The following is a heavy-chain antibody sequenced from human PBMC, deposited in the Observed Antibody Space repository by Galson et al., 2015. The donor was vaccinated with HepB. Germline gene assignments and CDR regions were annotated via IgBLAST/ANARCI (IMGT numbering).Heavy chain of an antibody. V-gene: IGHV3-23*03. CDR2: IDTGGVYT. CDR3: ARTPSRYLDY. CDR1: GFTFSSYD. D-gene: IGHD1-14*01. Sequence: SLRLSCAASGFTFSSYDMTWVRQAPGKGLEWVSAIDTGGVYTPYADSVKGRFTISRDNSKSTLSLQMNSLRAEDTAVYYCARTPSRYLDYWGQGTLVTVSS. J-gene: IGHJ4*02.